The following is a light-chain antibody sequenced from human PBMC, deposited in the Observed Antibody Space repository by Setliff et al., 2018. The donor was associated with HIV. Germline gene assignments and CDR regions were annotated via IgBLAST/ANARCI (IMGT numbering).Light chain of an antibody. CDR3: CSYAGDTAFYV. Sequence: QSALTQPASVSGSPGQSSTISCTGTNSDVGSYNFVSWYQLHPGKAPKLMIYEVNNRPSGVSNRFSGSKSGNTASLTISGLQAADAADYYCCSYAGDTAFYVFGIGTKVTVL. V-gene: IGLV2-23*02. J-gene: IGLJ1*01. CDR1: NSDVGSYNF. CDR2: EVN.